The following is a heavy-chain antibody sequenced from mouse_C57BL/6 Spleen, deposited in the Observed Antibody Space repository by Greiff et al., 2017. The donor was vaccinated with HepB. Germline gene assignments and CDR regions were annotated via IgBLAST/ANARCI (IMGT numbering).Heavy chain of an antibody. D-gene: IGHD1-1*01. Sequence: VQLQQSGTVLARPGASVKMSCKTSGYTFTSYWMHWVKQRPGQGLEWIGAIYPGNSDTSYNQKFKGKAKLTAVTSASTAYMELSSLTNEDSAVYYCTRSMGTVVAPYAMDDWGQGTSVTVSS. CDR3: TRSMGTVVAPYAMDD. CDR2: IYPGNSDT. CDR1: GYTFTSYW. V-gene: IGHV1-5*01. J-gene: IGHJ4*01.